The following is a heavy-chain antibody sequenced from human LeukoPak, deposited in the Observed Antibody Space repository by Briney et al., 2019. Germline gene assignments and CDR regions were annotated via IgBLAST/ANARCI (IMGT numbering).Heavy chain of an antibody. Sequence: SETLSLTCTVSGGSISSSSYYWGWIRQPPGKGLEWIGSIYYSGSTYYNPSLKSRVTISVDTSKNQFSLKLSSVTAADTAVYYCARDPTTRRPHTYYDILTGPRQPAYAFDIWGQGTMATVSS. CDR3: ARDPTTRRPHTYYDILTGPRQPAYAFDI. J-gene: IGHJ3*02. CDR1: GGSISSSSYY. D-gene: IGHD3-9*01. CDR2: IYYSGST. V-gene: IGHV4-39*07.